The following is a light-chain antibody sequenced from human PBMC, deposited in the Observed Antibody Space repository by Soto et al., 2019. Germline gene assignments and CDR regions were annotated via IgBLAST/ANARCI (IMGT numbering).Light chain of an antibody. CDR1: SSDVGDYNY. CDR3: SSYGGSNNLI. J-gene: IGLJ2*01. Sequence: QSALTQPPSASGSPGQSVTISCTGTSSDVGDYNYVSWYQQHPGKAPKLLIFEVTKRPSGVPDRFSGAKSGNTAYLTVSGLQADDEADYYCSSYGGSNNLIFGGGTKLTVL. V-gene: IGLV2-8*01. CDR2: EVT.